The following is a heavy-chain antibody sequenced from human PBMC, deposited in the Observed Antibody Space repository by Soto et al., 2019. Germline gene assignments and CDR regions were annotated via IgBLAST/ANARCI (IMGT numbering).Heavy chain of an antibody. J-gene: IGHJ4*02. D-gene: IGHD3-22*01. Sequence: GGSLRLSCAASGFTVSNNYMTWVRQAPGKGLEWVSVLYIGGSTYYADSVKGRFTISRDNAKNSLYLQMNSLRAEDTAVYYCARAPISVLITCYSDSWGQGTLVTVSS. CDR1: GFTVSNNY. V-gene: IGHV3-53*01. CDR3: ARAPISVLITCYSDS. CDR2: LYIGGST.